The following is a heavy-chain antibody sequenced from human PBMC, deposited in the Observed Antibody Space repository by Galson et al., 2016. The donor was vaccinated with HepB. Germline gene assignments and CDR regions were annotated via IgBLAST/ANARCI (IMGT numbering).Heavy chain of an antibody. CDR3: ARVSGPWVGVPSAKVYFDF. V-gene: IGHV3-23*01. J-gene: IGHJ4*02. CDR2: MTDTGGTA. D-gene: IGHD2-2*01. CDR1: GFAFKNHA. Sequence: SLRLSCAASGFAFKNHAMGWVRQAPGKGLEWVSVMTDTGGTAHYAESVKGRFTTSRDNSKNTVYLQMDSLSAEDRAVYYCARVSGPWVGVPSAKVYFDFWGQGTLVTVSS.